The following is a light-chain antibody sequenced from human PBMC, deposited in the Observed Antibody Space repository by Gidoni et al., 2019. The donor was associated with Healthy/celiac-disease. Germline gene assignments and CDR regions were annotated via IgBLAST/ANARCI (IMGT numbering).Light chain of an antibody. J-gene: IGLJ2*01. CDR2: AVS. CDR1: SRDVGGYNY. Sequence: QSARTQPASVAGSPGQAITISCTGTSRDVGGYNYVSWYQQHPGKAPKLLIYAVSNRPSGVSTRFSGSKSGNTASLTISGLQAEDEADYYCSSYTSSSTLCVFGGGTKLTVL. CDR3: SSYTSSSTLCV. V-gene: IGLV2-14*03.